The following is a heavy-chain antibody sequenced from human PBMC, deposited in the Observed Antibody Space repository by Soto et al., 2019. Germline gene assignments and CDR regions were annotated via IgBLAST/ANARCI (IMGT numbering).Heavy chain of an antibody. D-gene: IGHD6-13*01. CDR1: GGTFSSYA. V-gene: IGHV1-69*01. CDR3: AIRPAVRRIAAPPLDP. CDR2: IIPIFGTA. J-gene: IGHJ5*02. Sequence: QVQLVQSGAEVKKPGSSVKVSCKASGGTFSSYAISWVRQSPGQGLEWMGGIIPIFGTANYAQKFQGRVTITADESTSTAYMELSSLRSEDTAVYYCAIRPAVRRIAAPPLDPWGQGTLVTVSS.